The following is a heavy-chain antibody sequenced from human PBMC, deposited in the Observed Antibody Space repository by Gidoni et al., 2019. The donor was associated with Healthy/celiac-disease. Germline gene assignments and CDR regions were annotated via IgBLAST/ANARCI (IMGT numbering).Heavy chain of an antibody. CDR2: IGTAGDP. D-gene: IGHD2-15*01. CDR3: ARDHGGGYRYFDL. V-gene: IGHV3-13*05. Sequence: EVQLVESGGGLVQPGGSLRLSCAASGFTFSSYDMHWVRQPTGKGLEWVSAIGTAGDPYYPGSVKGRFTISRENAKNSLYLQMNSLRAGDTAVYYCARDHGGGYRYFDLWGRGTLVTVSS. J-gene: IGHJ2*01. CDR1: GFTFSSYD.